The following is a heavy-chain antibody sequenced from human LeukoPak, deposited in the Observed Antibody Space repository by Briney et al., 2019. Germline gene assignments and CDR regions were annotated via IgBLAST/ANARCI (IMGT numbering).Heavy chain of an antibody. J-gene: IGHJ3*02. CDR1: GFTVSSNY. CDR3: ACDSSPEAFDI. V-gene: IGHV3-66*01. D-gene: IGHD2-2*01. CDR2: IYSGGST. Sequence: GGSLRLSCAASGFTVSSNYMSWVRQVPGKGLEWVSVIYSGGSTYYADSVKGRFTISRDNSKNTLYLQMNSLRAEDTAVYYCACDSSPEAFDIWGQGTMVTVSS.